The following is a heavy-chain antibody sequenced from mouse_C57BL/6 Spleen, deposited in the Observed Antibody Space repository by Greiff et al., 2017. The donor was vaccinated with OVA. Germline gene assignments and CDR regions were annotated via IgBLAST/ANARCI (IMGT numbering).Heavy chain of an antibody. V-gene: IGHV1-85*01. D-gene: IGHD4-1*01. J-gene: IGHJ1*03. CDR3: APNCGRGYFDV. Sequence: QVQLQQSGPELVKPGASVKLSCKASGYTFTSYDINWVKQRPGQGLAWIGWISPGDGSTKYNEKFKGKAKLPADTSSSTAYMELHSLTSAASAVYVCAPNCGRGYFDVWGTGTTLTVSS. CDR2: ISPGDGST. CDR1: GYTFTSYD.